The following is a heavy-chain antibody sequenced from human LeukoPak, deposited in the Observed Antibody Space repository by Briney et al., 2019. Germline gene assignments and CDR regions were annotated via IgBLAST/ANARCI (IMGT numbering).Heavy chain of an antibody. CDR2: MNPNSGNT. J-gene: IGHJ6*03. V-gene: IGHV1-8*01. CDR1: GYTFTSYD. Sequence: ASVKVSCKASGYTFTSYDINWVRQATGQGLEWMGWMNPNSGNTGYAQKFQGRVTMTRNTSISTAYMELSSLRYEDTAVYYCARADVPDYYYYMDVWGKGTTVTVSS. CDR3: ARADVPDYYYYMDV.